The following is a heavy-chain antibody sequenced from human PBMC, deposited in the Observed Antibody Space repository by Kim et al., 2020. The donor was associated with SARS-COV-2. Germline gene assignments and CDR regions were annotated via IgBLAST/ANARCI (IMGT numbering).Heavy chain of an antibody. CDR3: AKDGSTYCSGGSCYLSY. J-gene: IGHJ4*02. V-gene: IGHV3-23*01. Sequence: GKGRFTISRDDSKNTLYLQMNSLRAEDTAVYYCAKDGSTYCSGGSCYLSYWGQGTLVTVSS. D-gene: IGHD2-15*01.